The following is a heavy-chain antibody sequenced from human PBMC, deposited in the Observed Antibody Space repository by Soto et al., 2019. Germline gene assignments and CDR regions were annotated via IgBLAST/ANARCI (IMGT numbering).Heavy chain of an antibody. CDR1: GFTFSSYG. CDR3: ASEYCRGGRCYYYGMDV. V-gene: IGHV3-33*01. CDR2: IWYDGSNK. D-gene: IGHD2-15*01. J-gene: IGHJ6*02. Sequence: QVQLVESGGGVVQPGRSLRLSCAASGFTFSSYGMHWVRQAPDKGLEWVAVIWYDGSNKYYADSVKGRFTISRDNSKNTVYLQMKSLRADDTAVYYCASEYCRGGRCYYYGMDVWGQGTTVTVSS.